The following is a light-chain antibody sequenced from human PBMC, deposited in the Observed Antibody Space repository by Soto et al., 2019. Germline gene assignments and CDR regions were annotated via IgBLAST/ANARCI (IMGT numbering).Light chain of an antibody. Sequence: DIQMTQSPSSLSASVGDRVTITCRASQNINNYLNWYQQKPGKAPNLLIYAASQLETGLPSRFSGSGSGTDFTFIINSLQPEDIGTYYCQHYNSFPITFGQGTRLEIK. J-gene: IGKJ5*01. CDR3: QHYNSFPIT. CDR2: AAS. CDR1: QNINNY. V-gene: IGKV1-33*01.